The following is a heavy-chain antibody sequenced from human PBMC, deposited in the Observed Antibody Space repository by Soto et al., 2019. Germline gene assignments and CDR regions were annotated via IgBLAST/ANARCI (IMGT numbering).Heavy chain of an antibody. V-gene: IGHV4-30-4*01. Sequence: SETLSLTCTVSGGSISSGDYYWSWIRQPPGKGLEWFGYIYYSGSTYYNPSLKSRVTISVDTSKNQFSLKLSSVTAADTAVYYCARDYYDSSGTQYYFDYWGQGTLVTVSS. J-gene: IGHJ4*02. CDR2: IYYSGST. D-gene: IGHD3-22*01. CDR3: ARDYYDSSGTQYYFDY. CDR1: GGSISSGDYY.